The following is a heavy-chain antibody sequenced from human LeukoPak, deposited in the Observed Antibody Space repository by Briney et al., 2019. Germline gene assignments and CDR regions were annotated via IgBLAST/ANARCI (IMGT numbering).Heavy chain of an antibody. CDR1: GFTFSSYA. CDR3: AKPRRGTITTGPAYTH. V-gene: IGHV3-64*01. CDR2: ISSNGGST. J-gene: IGHJ4*02. Sequence: GGSLRLSCAASGFTFSSYAMHWVRQAPGKGLEYVSAISSNGGSTYYANSVKGRFTISRDNSKSTLYLLMNSLRTEDTALYYCAKPRRGTITTGPAYTHWGQGTLVTVSS. D-gene: IGHD4-11*01.